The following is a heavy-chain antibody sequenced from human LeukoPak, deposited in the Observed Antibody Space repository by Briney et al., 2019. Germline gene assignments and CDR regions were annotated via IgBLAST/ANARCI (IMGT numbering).Heavy chain of an antibody. D-gene: IGHD3-10*02. Sequence: RTGGSLRLSCAASGFSFSNYAMNWVRQAPGKGLEWVSYISSSGSTIYYADSVKGRFTISRDNAKNSLYLQMNSLRAKDTAVYYCAELGITMIGGVWGKGTTVTISS. CDR3: AELGITMIGGV. V-gene: IGHV3-48*03. CDR1: GFSFSNYA. CDR2: ISSSGSTI. J-gene: IGHJ6*04.